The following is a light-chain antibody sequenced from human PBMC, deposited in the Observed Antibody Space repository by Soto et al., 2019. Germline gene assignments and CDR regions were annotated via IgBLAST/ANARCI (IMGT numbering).Light chain of an antibody. V-gene: IGKV3-15*01. CDR3: QQYDNWPRT. CDR1: QSVSSN. Sequence: EIVVTQSPATLSVSPGERATLSCRASQSVSSNLAWYQQRPGQAPRFLIYGASTRATGIPARFSGSGSGTEFTLTISSLQSEDFAVYYCQQYDNWPRTFGGGTKVDIK. J-gene: IGKJ4*01. CDR2: GAS.